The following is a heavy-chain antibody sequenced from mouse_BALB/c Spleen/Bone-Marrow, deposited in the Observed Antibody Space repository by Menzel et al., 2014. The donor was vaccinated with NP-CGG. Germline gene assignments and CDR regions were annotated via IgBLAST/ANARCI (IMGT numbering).Heavy chain of an antibody. CDR3: ARYWSGFAY. CDR1: GYTFTSSW. CDR2: IHPNSGNT. V-gene: IGHV1S130*01. Sequence: VQLQESGSVLVRPGASVKLSCRASGYTFTSSWMHWAKQRPGQGLEWIGEIHPNSGNTNYNEKFKGKATLTVDTSSSTAYVDLNSLTSEDSAVYYCARYWSGFAYWGQGTLVTVSA. D-gene: IGHD4-1*01. J-gene: IGHJ3*01.